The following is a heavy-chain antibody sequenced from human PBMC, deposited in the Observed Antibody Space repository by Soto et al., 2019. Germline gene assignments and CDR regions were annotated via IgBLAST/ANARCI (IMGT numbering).Heavy chain of an antibody. V-gene: IGHV1-8*01. CDR2: MNPNSGNT. D-gene: IGHD6-19*01. Sequence: ASVKVSCKASGYTFTSYDINWVRQATGQGLEWMGWMNPNSGNTGYAQKFQGRVTMTRDTSISTAYMELSRLRSDDTAVYYCARDSSVLAGTGAPRPFPHWGQGTLVTVSS. CDR3: ARDSSVLAGTGAPRPFPH. J-gene: IGHJ1*01. CDR1: GYTFTSYD.